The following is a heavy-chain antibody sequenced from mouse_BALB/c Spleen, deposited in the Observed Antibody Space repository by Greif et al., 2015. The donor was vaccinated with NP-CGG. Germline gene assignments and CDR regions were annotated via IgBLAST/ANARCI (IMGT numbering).Heavy chain of an antibody. CDR2: INPYNGDT. Sequence: EVQLQQSGPELVKPGASVKMSCKASGYSFTGYFMNWVMQSHGKSPEWIGRINPYNGDTFYNQKFKGKATLTVDKSSSTAHMELRSLASEDSAVYYCARFSVTGTGAMDYWGQGTSVTVSS. V-gene: IGHV1-20*02. D-gene: IGHD4-1*01. CDR3: ARFSVTGTGAMDY. CDR1: GYSFTGYF. J-gene: IGHJ4*01.